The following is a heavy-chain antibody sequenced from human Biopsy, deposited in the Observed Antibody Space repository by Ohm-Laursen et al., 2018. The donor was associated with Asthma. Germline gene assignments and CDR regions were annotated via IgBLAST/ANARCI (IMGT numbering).Heavy chain of an antibody. V-gene: IGHV4-39*01. CDR3: ARGGYCSGGNCHLRRPSHPVSYFDL. Sequence: SETLSLTCTVSGGSISNSNYYWGWIRQSPGKGLEWIGSLHYSGSPYYTFYNPSLESRVTISLDASKNEFSLRLTYVTAADTAVYYCARGGYCSGGNCHLRRPSHPVSYFDLWGRGTLVTVSS. J-gene: IGHJ2*01. D-gene: IGHD2-15*01. CDR2: LHYSGSPYYT. CDR1: GGSISNSNYY.